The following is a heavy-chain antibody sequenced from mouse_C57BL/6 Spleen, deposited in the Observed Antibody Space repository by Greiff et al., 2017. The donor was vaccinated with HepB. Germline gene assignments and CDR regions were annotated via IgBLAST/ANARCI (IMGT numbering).Heavy chain of an antibody. Sequence: VKLMESDAELVKPGASVKISCKVSGYTFTDHTIHWMKQRPEQGLEWIGYIYPRDGSTKYNEKFKGKATLTADKSSSTAYMQLNSLTSEDSAVYFCARSFYYGNYVGYFDYWGQGTTLTVSS. CDR2: IYPRDGST. D-gene: IGHD2-1*01. CDR1: GYTFTDHT. CDR3: ARSFYYGNYVGYFDY. J-gene: IGHJ2*01. V-gene: IGHV1-78*01.